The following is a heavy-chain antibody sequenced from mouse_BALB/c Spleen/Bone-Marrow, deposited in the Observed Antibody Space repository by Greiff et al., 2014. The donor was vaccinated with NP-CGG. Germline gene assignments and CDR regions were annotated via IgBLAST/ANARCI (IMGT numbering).Heavy chain of an antibody. Sequence: QSGAELVKPGASMKMSCKASGYTFTSYNLHWIKQTPGQGLEWIGAIYPGNGDTSYNQRFKGKATLTTDKSSNTAYMQLSSLTSEDSAVYYCAREGRSHFDHWGLGSTLTVSS. CDR1: GYTFTSYN. CDR3: AREGRSHFDH. CDR2: IYPGNGDT. V-gene: IGHV1-12*01. J-gene: IGHJ2*01.